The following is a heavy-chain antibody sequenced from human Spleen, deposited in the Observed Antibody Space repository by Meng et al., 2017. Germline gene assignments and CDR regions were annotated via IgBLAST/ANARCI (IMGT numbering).Heavy chain of an antibody. J-gene: IGHJ3*02. V-gene: IGHV5-51*01. Sequence: GGSLRLSCKGSGYSFTSYWIGWVRQMPGKGLEWMGIIYPGDSDTRYSPSFQGQVTVSADKSISTAYLQWSSLRASDTAMYYCAGHRNTYYYDHGGYRDAFDIWGQGTLVTVSS. CDR1: GYSFTSYW. D-gene: IGHD3-22*01. CDR3: AGHRNTYYYDHGGYRDAFDI. CDR2: IYPGDSDT.